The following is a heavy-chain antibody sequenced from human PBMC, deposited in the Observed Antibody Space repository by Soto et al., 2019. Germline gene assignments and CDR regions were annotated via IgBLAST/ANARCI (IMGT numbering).Heavy chain of an antibody. CDR2: IYYSGST. CDR3: ARSTVVVPATYYYYGMDV. J-gene: IGHJ6*02. D-gene: IGHD2-2*01. Sequence: SETLSLTCTVSGGSISSGGYYWSWIRQHPGKGLEWIGYIYYSGSTYYNPSLKSRVTISVDTSKNQFSLKLSSVTAADTAVYYCARSTVVVPATYYYYGMDVWGQGTTVTVSS. V-gene: IGHV4-31*03. CDR1: GGSISSGGYY.